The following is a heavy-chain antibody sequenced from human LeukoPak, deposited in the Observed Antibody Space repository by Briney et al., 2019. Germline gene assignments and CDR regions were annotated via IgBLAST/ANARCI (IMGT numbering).Heavy chain of an antibody. CDR1: GYTFTSYA. CDR2: INPNSGGT. J-gene: IGHJ4*02. Sequence: ASVKVSCKASGYTFTSYAMNWVRQAPGQGLEWMGWINPNSGGTNYAQKFQGRVTMTRDTSISTAYMELSRLRSDDTAVYYCAREKYSSGWQKPFDYWGQGTLVTVSS. CDR3: AREKYSSGWQKPFDY. V-gene: IGHV1-2*02. D-gene: IGHD6-19*01.